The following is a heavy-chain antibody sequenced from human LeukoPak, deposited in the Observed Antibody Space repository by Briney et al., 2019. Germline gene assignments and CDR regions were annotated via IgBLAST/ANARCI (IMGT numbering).Heavy chain of an antibody. J-gene: IGHJ4*02. CDR2: ISYDGSNK. Sequence: GGSLRLSCAASGFTFSSYAMHWVRQAPGKGLEWVAVISYDGSNKYYADSVKGRFTISRDNSKNTLYLQMNSLRAEDTAVYYCAKDARDIIVVPSAIPDYWGQGTLVTVSS. D-gene: IGHD2-2*01. CDR1: GFTFSSYA. V-gene: IGHV3-30*04. CDR3: AKDARDIIVVPSAIPDY.